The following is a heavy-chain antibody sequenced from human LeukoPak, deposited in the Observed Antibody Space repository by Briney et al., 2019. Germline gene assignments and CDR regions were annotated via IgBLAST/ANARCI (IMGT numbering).Heavy chain of an antibody. CDR1: EFTLSSYE. D-gene: IGHD6-19*01. CDR3: ARETIAVFGDAFDI. V-gene: IGHV3-48*03. CDR2: IGGNNI. Sequence: PGGSLRLSCAASEFTLSSYEMNWVRQAPGKGLEWLSYIGGNNIYYADSVKGRFTISRDNAKNSLYLQMNSLRAEDTAVYYCARETIAVFGDAFDIWGQGTMVTASS. J-gene: IGHJ3*02.